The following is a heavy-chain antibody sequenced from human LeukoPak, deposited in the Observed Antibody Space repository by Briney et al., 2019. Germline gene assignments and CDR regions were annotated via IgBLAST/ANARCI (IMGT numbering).Heavy chain of an antibody. D-gene: IGHD1/OR15-1a*01. J-gene: IGHJ4*02. Sequence: GESLMISCKASGYSFTTYWIGWVRQMPGKGLEWMGIIYPGDSDTRYSPSFQGQVTISADKSISTAYLQWSSLKASDTAMYYCATTRRWGNNYYFDYWGQGTLVTVSS. V-gene: IGHV5-51*01. CDR1: GYSFTTYW. CDR2: IYPGDSDT. CDR3: ATTRRWGNNYYFDY.